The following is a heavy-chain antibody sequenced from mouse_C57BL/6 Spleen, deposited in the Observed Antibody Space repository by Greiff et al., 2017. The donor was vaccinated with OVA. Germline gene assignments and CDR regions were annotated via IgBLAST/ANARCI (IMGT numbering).Heavy chain of an antibody. V-gene: IGHV1-80*01. CDR2: IYPGDGDT. CDR3: ARSRHYGSRNFYAMDY. CDR1: GYAFSSYW. J-gene: IGHJ4*01. D-gene: IGHD1-1*01. Sequence: QVQLQQSGAELVKPGASVKISCKASGYAFSSYWMNWVKQRPGKGLEWIGQIYPGDGDTNYNGKFKGKATLTADKSSSTAYMQLSSLTSEDSAVYFCARSRHYGSRNFYAMDYWGQGTSVTVSS.